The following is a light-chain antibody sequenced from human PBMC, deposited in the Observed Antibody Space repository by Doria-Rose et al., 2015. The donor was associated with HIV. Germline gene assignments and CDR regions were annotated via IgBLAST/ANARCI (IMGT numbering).Light chain of an antibody. CDR2: DGS. J-gene: IGKJ1*01. V-gene: IGKV3-20*01. CDR1: QSIRSTY. Sequence: EIVMTQSPGALSLSPGDRATLSCTASQSIRSTYLAWYQQKPGQAPSLLIYDGSTRATGIPDRFSASGSGTDFTLTINRLEPEDFALYYCHQYGTSWTFGQGTKVEI. CDR3: HQYGTSWT.